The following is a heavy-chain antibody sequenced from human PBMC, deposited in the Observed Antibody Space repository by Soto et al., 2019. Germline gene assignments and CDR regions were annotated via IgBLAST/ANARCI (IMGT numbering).Heavy chain of an antibody. CDR1: GYTFTSYG. D-gene: IGHD4-17*01. CDR3: ASTTAYYYYYGMDV. V-gene: IGHV1-18*04. CDR2: ISAYNGNT. J-gene: IGHJ6*02. Sequence: ASVKVSCKASGYTFTSYGISWVRQAPGQGLEWMGWISAYNGNTNYAQKLQGRVTMTTDTSTSTAYMGLRSLRSDDTAVYYCASTTAYYYYYGMDVWGQGTTVTV.